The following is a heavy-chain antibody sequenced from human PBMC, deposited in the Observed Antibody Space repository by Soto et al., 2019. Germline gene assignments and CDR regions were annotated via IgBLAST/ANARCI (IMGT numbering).Heavy chain of an antibody. D-gene: IGHD3-16*02. CDR3: ARVMITFGGVIAHGAFDI. V-gene: IGHV1-18*04. Sequence: ASVKVSCKASGYTFTSYGISGVRQAPGQGLEWMGWISAYNGNTNYAQKLQGRVTMTTDTSTSTAYMELRSLRSDDTAVYYCARVMITFGGVIAHGAFDIWGQGTMVTVSS. J-gene: IGHJ3*02. CDR1: GYTFTSYG. CDR2: ISAYNGNT.